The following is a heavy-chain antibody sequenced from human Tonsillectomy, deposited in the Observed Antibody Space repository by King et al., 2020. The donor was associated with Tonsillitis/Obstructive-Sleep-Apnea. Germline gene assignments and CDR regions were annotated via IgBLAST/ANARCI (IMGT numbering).Heavy chain of an antibody. V-gene: IGHV4-31*03. CDR3: AASGIPGVVVVPAAITY. CDR1: GGSISSGGYY. CDR2: ICYSGST. J-gene: IGHJ4*02. D-gene: IGHD2-2*01. Sequence: QLQESGPGLVKPSQTLSLTCTVSGGSISSGGYYWSWIRQHPGKGLEWIGYICYSGSTYYNPSLTSRVTISGATSKNEFSLKLSAVTAADKAVYYCAASGIPGVVVVPAAITYWGQGTLVTVSS.